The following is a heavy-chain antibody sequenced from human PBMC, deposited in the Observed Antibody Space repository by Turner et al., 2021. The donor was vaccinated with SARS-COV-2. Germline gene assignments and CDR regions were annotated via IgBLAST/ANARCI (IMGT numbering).Heavy chain of an antibody. CDR1: GGSISSYY. D-gene: IGHD5-12*01. CDR2: IYYSGST. J-gene: IGHJ4*02. V-gene: IGHV4-59*01. CDR3: ARARHIWDAYNYPFDY. Sequence: GPGLVKPSETLSLTCTVSGGSISSYYWSWIRQPPGKGLEWIGYIYYSGSTNYNPSLKSRVTISVDTSKNQFSLKLSSVTAADTAVDYGARARHIWDAYNYPFDYWGQGTLVTVSS.